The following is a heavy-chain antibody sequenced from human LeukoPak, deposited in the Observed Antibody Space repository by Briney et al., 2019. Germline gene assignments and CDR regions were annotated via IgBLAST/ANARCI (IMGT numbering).Heavy chain of an antibody. D-gene: IGHD2-2*01. CDR3: AKRIGSCNSISCLYFDH. V-gene: IGHV3-23*01. Sequence: TGGSLRLSCAASGFTFSGYAMSWVRQAPGKGLEWVSTISGSGGSTYYADSVKGRFTISRDNSRYTVYLQMNSLRAEDTATYYCAKRIGSCNSISCLYFDHWGQGALVTVSS. CDR1: GFTFSGYA. J-gene: IGHJ4*02. CDR2: ISGSGGST.